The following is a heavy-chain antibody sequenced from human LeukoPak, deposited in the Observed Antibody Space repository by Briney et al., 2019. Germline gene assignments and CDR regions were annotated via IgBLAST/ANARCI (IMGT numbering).Heavy chain of an antibody. J-gene: IGHJ4*02. V-gene: IGHV3-15*01. CDR1: GFTFSNAW. Sequence: GGSLRLSCAASGFTFSNAWMSWVRQAPGKGLEWVGRIKSKTDGGTTDYAAPVKGRFTISRDDSKNTLYLQMNSLKTEDTAVYYCTTDFCSSTSCPVGYWGQGTLVTVSS. D-gene: IGHD2-2*01. CDR2: IKSKTDGGTT. CDR3: TTDFCSSTSCPVGY.